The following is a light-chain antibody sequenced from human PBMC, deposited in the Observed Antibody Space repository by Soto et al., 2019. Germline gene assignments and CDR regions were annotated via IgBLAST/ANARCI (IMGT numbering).Light chain of an antibody. CDR2: AAS. CDR3: QQSFRTLVT. Sequence: DIQMTQSPSSLSASVGDRVTITCRASQSISTYLNWYQQKPGKAPKLPIYAASSLQSGVPSRFSGSGSGTDFTLTINNLQPDDFATYYCQQSFRTLVTFGQGTRLEIK. J-gene: IGKJ5*01. CDR1: QSISTY. V-gene: IGKV1-39*01.